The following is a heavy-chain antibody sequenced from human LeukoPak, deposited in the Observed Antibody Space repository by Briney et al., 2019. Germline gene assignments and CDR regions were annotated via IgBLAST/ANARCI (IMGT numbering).Heavy chain of an antibody. Sequence: ASVQVSCKASGYTFNNYAMIRVRQPPGQGPEWMGWINTNTGNPTYAQGFTGRLVFSVDTSVSTAYLQISSLKAEDTAVYYCARASGLLWFGDSENWFDPWGQGTLVTVSS. J-gene: IGHJ5*02. D-gene: IGHD3-10*01. CDR1: GYTFNNYA. V-gene: IGHV7-4-1*02. CDR2: INTNTGNP. CDR3: ARASGLLWFGDSENWFDP.